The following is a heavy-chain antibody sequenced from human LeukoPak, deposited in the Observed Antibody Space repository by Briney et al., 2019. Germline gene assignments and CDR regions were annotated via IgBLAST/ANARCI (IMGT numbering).Heavy chain of an antibody. J-gene: IGHJ5*02. CDR2: IYYSGRT. CDR3: ARAHIVVVPAAMRWFDP. D-gene: IGHD2-2*01. CDR1: GGSISSYY. V-gene: IGHV4-59*01. Sequence: PSETLSLTCTVSGGSISSYYWSWIRQPPGRGLEWIGYIYYSGRTNYHPSLKSRVTISVATPKNQFSLKLSSVPAADTAVYYCARAHIVVVPAAMRWFDPWGQGTLVTVSS.